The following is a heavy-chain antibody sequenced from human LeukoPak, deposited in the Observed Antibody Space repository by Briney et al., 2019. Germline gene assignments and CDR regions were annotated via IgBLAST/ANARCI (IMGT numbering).Heavy chain of an antibody. Sequence: PGGSLRLSCTASGFTFGDYAMSWVRQAPGKGLEWVGFIRSKAYGGTTDYAAPVKGRFTISRDDSKNTLYLQMNSLKTEDTAVYYCTTDPAAAGTFPPYYYYYMDVWGKGTTVTVSS. CDR3: TTDPAAAGTFPPYYYYYMDV. J-gene: IGHJ6*03. V-gene: IGHV3-49*04. CDR2: IRSKAYGGTT. CDR1: GFTFGDYA. D-gene: IGHD6-13*01.